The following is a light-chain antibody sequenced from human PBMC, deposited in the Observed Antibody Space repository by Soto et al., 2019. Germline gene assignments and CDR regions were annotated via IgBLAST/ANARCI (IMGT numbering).Light chain of an antibody. CDR1: QSLVYSDGNTY. V-gene: IGKV2-30*01. CDR3: MQGSHWPRT. J-gene: IGKJ1*01. Sequence: DAVLTQSPRSLPVTLGQPASISCRSSQSLVYSDGNTYLNWFHQRPGQSPRRLIYKVSDRDSGFPVRFSGTGSVTDFTLKITGVEAEDVELYYCMQGSHWPRTFGQRTKVAIK. CDR2: KVS.